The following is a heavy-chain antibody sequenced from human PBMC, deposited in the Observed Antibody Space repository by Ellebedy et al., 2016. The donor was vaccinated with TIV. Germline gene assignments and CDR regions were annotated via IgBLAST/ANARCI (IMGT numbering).Heavy chain of an antibody. CDR1: GFSFSSYW. CDR3: ATDGSYGDYRSPTHAFEI. D-gene: IGHD4-17*01. CDR2: IRQDGSDM. J-gene: IGHJ3*02. V-gene: IGHV3-7*01. Sequence: GGSLRLSCSASGFSFSSYWMSWVRQAPGKGLEWEANIRQDGSDMYYVDSVKGRFTISRDNAKNSLYLLMNNLSAEDTGVYYCATDGSYGDYRSPTHAFEIWGQGAMVAVSS.